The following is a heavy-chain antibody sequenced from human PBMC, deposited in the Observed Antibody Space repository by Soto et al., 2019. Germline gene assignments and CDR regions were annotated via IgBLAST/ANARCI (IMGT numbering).Heavy chain of an antibody. CDR1: GFTFSSYT. Sequence: EVQLVESGGGLAQPGGSLRLSCAASGFTFSSYTMIWVRQAPGKGLEWVSHISISSSTIYYADSVKGRFTISRDNAKTSLYLQMNSLRDEDKAVYYCTRDPYGMDVWGQGTTVTVSS. V-gene: IGHV3-48*02. J-gene: IGHJ6*02. CDR2: ISISSSTI. CDR3: TRDPYGMDV.